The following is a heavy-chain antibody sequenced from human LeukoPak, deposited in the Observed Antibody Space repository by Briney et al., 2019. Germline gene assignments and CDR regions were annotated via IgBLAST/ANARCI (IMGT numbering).Heavy chain of an antibody. V-gene: IGHV4-4*07. CDR1: GGSISSYY. J-gene: IGHJ3*02. CDR2: IYTSGTI. Sequence: SETLSLTCTVSGGSISSYYWSWIRQPAGTALEWIGRIYTSGTITYNPSLKSRVTISVDTSKNQFSLKLNSVTAADTAVYYCAKSNGYGLVDIWGQGTMVTVSS. CDR3: AKSNGYGLVDI. D-gene: IGHD3-10*01.